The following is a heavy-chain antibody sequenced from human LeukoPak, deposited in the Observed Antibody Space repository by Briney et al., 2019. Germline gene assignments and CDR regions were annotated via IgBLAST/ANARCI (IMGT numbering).Heavy chain of an antibody. J-gene: IGHJ4*02. CDR1: GFTFSSYA. CDR2: ISYDGSNK. Sequence: GGSLRLSCAASGFTFSSYAMHWVRQAPGKGLEWVAVISYDGSNKYYADSVKGRFTISRDNSKNTLYLQMNSLRAEDTAVYYCARDHTAELDYWGQGTLVTVSS. V-gene: IGHV3-30*04. D-gene: IGHD5-18*01. CDR3: ARDHTAELDY.